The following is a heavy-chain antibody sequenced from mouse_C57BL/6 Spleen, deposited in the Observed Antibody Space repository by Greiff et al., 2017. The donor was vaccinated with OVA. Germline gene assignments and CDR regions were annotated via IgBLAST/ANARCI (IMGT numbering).Heavy chain of an antibody. J-gene: IGHJ2*01. V-gene: IGHV1-15*01. CDR2: IDPETGGT. CDR3: TRSGLRRGGGYFDY. Sequence: QVQLKQSGAELVRPGASVTLSCKASGYTFTDYEMHWVKQTPVHGLEWIGAIDPETGGTAYNQKFKGKAILTADKSSSTAYMELRSLTSEDSAVYYCTRSGLRRGGGYFDYWGQGTTLTVSS. D-gene: IGHD2-2*01. CDR1: GYTFTDYE.